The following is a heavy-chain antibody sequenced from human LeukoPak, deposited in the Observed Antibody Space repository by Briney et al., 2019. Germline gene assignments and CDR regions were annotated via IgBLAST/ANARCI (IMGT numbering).Heavy chain of an antibody. CDR3: ARDERSMYSSSWYVFWESNYGMDV. CDR1: GGTFSSYA. D-gene: IGHD6-13*01. Sequence: GASVKVSCKASGGTFSSYAISWVRQAPGKGLEWMGGIIPIFGTANYAQKFQGRVTITADESTSTAYMELSSLRSEDTAVYYCARDERSMYSSSWYVFWESNYGMDVWGLGTTVTVSS. V-gene: IGHV1-69*13. CDR2: IIPIFGTA. J-gene: IGHJ6*02.